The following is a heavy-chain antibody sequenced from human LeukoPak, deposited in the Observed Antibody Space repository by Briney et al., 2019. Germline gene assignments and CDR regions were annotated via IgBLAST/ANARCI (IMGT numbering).Heavy chain of an antibody. CDR1: GFTFSRYW. J-gene: IGHJ4*02. Sequence: GGSLRLSCAASGFTFSRYWMRGVRQAPGKGLEWVANINRDGSEKYYVDSVKGRSTISRGNTKNSLYLQMNSLRAEDTAVYYCGGGPGYWGQGTLVTVSS. V-gene: IGHV3-7*01. D-gene: IGHD2-15*01. CDR2: INRDGSEK. CDR3: GGGPGY.